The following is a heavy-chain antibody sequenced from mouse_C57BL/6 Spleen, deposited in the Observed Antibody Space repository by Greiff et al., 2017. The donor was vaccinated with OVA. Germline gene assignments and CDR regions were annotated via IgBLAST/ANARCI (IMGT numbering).Heavy chain of an antibody. CDR1: GFSFNTYA. CDR3: VRPSYYGSRYWYFDV. CDR2: IRSKSNNYAT. V-gene: IGHV10-1*01. Sequence: EVMLVESGGGLVQPKGSLKLSCAASGFSFNTYAMNWVRQAPGKGLEWVARIRSKSNNYATYYADSVKDRFTISRDDSESMLYLQMNNLKTEDTAMYYCVRPSYYGSRYWYFDVWGTGTTVTVSS. J-gene: IGHJ1*03. D-gene: IGHD1-1*01.